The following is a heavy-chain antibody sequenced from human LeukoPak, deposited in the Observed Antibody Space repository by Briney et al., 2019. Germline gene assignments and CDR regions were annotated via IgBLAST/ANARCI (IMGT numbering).Heavy chain of an antibody. CDR1: GFTFSSYS. J-gene: IGHJ4*02. Sequence: GSLRLSCAASGFTFSSYSMNWIRQPAGKGLEWVGRIYTSGNTNYNPSLKSRVSISVDTSKNQFSLKLSSVTAADTAVYYCAREVSGRSYRWAPFDYWGQGTLVTVSS. CDR3: AREVSGRSYRWAPFDY. D-gene: IGHD3-16*02. CDR2: IYTSGNT. V-gene: IGHV4-4*07.